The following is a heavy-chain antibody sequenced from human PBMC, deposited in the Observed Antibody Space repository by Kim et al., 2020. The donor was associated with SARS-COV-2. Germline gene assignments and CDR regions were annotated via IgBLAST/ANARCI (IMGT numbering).Heavy chain of an antibody. J-gene: IGHJ3*02. Sequence: SETLSLTCTVSGGSISSYYWSWIRQPPGKGLEWIGYISYSGSTSYNPSLKSRVTMSVDTSRQHLSLQLSSVTAADTAVYYCAREGLHPIYSSLGFGAFDIWGQGTMVTVSS. D-gene: IGHD6-6*01. CDR2: ISYSGST. CDR3: AREGLHPIYSSLGFGAFDI. V-gene: IGHV4-59*12. CDR1: GGSISSYY.